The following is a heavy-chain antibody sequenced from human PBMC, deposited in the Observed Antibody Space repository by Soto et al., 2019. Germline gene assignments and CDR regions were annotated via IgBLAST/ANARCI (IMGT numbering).Heavy chain of an antibody. CDR1: GFTLSSYA. V-gene: IGHV3-33*08. CDR3: AREPAPLPYYYYGMDV. Sequence: GGSLRLSCAASGFTLSSYAMSWVRQAPGKGLEWVAVIWYDGSNKYYADSVKGRFTISRDNSKNTLYLQMNSLRAEDTAVYYCAREPAPLPYYYYGMDVWGQGTTVTVSS. D-gene: IGHD2-2*02. J-gene: IGHJ6*02. CDR2: IWYDGSNK.